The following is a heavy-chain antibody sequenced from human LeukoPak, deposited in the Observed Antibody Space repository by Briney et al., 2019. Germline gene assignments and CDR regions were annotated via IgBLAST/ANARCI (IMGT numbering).Heavy chain of an antibody. CDR2: IKQDGSEK. CDR3: ARDDRVGITYYYYYGMDV. CDR1: GFTFSSYW. J-gene: IGHJ6*02. V-gene: IGHV3-7*01. Sequence: GGSLRLSCAASGFTFSSYWMSWVRQAPGKGLEWVANIKQDGSEKYYVDSVKGRFTISRDNAKNSLYLQMNSLRAEDTAVYYCARDDRVGITYYYYYGMDVWGQGTTVTVSS. D-gene: IGHD2-21*01.